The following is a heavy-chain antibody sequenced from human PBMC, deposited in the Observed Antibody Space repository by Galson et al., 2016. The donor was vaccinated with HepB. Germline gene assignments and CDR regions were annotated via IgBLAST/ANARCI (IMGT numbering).Heavy chain of an antibody. CDR1: GVSFNGFY. J-gene: IGHJ5*02. Sequence: SETLSLTCAVYGVSFNGFYWSWIRQSPGTGLEWIGEIDYTGTTNYNPSLISRVIISMDRSKSQFSLNLGSLTAADTALYYCVRGRPLRYFDSIRHSFDPWGQGSLVTVSS. V-gene: IGHV4-34*01. D-gene: IGHD3-9*01. CDR2: IDYTGTT. CDR3: VRGRPLRYFDSIRHSFDP.